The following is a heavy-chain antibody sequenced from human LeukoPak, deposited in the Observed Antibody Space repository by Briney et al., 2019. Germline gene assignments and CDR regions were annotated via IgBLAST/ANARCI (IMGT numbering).Heavy chain of an antibody. D-gene: IGHD3-3*01. CDR2: ISAYNGNT. Sequence: ASMKVSCKASGYTFTSYGISWVRQAPGQGLEWMGWISAYNGNTNYAQKLQGRVTMTTDTSTSTAYMELRSLRSDDTAVYYCARDVLRGILEWLSSDPLDYWGQGTLVTVSS. J-gene: IGHJ4*02. V-gene: IGHV1-18*01. CDR3: ARDVLRGILEWLSSDPLDY. CDR1: GYTFTSYG.